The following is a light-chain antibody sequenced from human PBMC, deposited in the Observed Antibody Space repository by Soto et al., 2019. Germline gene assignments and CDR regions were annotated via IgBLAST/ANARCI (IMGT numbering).Light chain of an antibody. V-gene: IGKV1-27*01. Sequence: IQMTQSPSSLSASVGDTVTITCRASQATRHDLAWYQQKPGKVPKLLIYSASTLQSGVPSRFSGSGSGTDFTLTISSLQPEDVATYFCQKYNSALTFGQGTRLEI. CDR2: SAS. J-gene: IGKJ5*01. CDR1: QATRHD. CDR3: QKYNSALT.